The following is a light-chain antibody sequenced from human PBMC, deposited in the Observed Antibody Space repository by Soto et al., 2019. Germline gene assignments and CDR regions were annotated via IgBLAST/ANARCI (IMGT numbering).Light chain of an antibody. CDR1: QRIDTS. Sequence: EIVMTQSPATLSVSPGERATLSCRASQRIDTSLAWYQQRPGQAPRLLLYNAATRATGIPARFSGRGFGTEFTLTISSLQSEDFAVYYCQQRSNWPPLTFGGGTKVEIK. J-gene: IGKJ4*01. CDR3: QQRSNWPPLT. V-gene: IGKV3-15*01. CDR2: NAA.